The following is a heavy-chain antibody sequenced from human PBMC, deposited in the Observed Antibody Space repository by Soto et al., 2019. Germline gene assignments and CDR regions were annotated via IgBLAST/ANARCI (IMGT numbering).Heavy chain of an antibody. V-gene: IGHV4-59*01. J-gene: IGHJ4*02. D-gene: IGHD2-2*02. CDR3: ASWAGYCSSPSCYTGAGYFDY. Sequence: PSETLSLTCTVSGGSISSYYWSWIRQPPGKGLEWIGYIYYSGSTNYNPSLKSRVTISVDTSKNQFSLKLSSVTAADTAVYYCASWAGYCSSPSCYTGAGYFDYWGQGTLVTVSS. CDR2: IYYSGST. CDR1: GGSISSYY.